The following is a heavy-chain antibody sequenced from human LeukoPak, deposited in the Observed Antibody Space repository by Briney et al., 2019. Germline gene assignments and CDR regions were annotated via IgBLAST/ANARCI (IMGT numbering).Heavy chain of an antibody. CDR1: GGSISSVGYY. CDR3: ASLNFYRGYSGYDPEMGWYYFDY. Sequence: PSETLSLTCTVSGGSISSVGYYWRWIRQHPGKGLEWIGYIYYSGSTYYNPSLKSRVTISVDTSKNQFSLKLSSVTAADTAVYYCASLNFYRGYSGYDPEMGWYYFDYWGQGTLVTVSS. D-gene: IGHD5-12*01. CDR2: IYYSGST. V-gene: IGHV4-31*03. J-gene: IGHJ4*02.